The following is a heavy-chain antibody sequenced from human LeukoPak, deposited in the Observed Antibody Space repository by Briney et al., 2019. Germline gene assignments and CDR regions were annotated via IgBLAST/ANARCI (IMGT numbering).Heavy chain of an antibody. CDR2: IFYSGGT. CDR3: ARGGYVNSFDY. CDR1: GGSISSSSYY. V-gene: IGHV4-39*07. J-gene: IGHJ4*02. D-gene: IGHD5-18*01. Sequence: SETLSLTCTVSGGSISSSSYYWGWIRQPPGKGLEWIGSIFYSGGTYYNPSLKSRVTISVDRSKNQFSLKLSSVTAADTAVYYCARGGYVNSFDYWGQGTLVTVSS.